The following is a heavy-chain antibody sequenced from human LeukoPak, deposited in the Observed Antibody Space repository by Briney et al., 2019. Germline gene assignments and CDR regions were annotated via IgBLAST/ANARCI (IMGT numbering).Heavy chain of an antibody. V-gene: IGHV1-8*01. J-gene: IGHJ4*02. D-gene: IGHD6-13*01. CDR2: MNPNSGNT. CDR1: GYTFTSYD. CDR3: ARESIAAAGDFDY. Sequence: ASVKVSCKASGYTFTSYDINWVRQATGQGLEWMGWMNPNSGNTGYAQKFQGRVTMTRNTSISTAYMELSSLRSEDTAVYYCARESIAAAGDFDYWGQGTLVIVSS.